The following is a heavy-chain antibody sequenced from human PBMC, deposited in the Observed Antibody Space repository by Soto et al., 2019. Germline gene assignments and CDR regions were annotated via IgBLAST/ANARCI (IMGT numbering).Heavy chain of an antibody. CDR2: ISYDGSNK. CDR3: AKSGSEGGMDV. Sequence: GGSLRLSCAASGFTFSSYSMNWVRQAPGKGLEWVAVISYDGSNKYYADSVKGRFTISRDNSKNTLYLQMNGLRAEDTAVYYCAKSGSEGGMDVWGQGTTVTVSS. V-gene: IGHV3-30*18. J-gene: IGHJ6*02. CDR1: GFTFSSYS.